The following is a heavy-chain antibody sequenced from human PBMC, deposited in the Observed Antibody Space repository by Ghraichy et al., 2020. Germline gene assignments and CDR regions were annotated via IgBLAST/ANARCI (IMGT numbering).Heavy chain of an antibody. CDR3: AKAPDYYDSSGYSPYYYYGMDV. V-gene: IGHV3-23*01. D-gene: IGHD3-22*01. CDR2: ISGSGGST. CDR1: GFTFSSYA. J-gene: IGHJ6*02. Sequence: GGSLRLSCAASGFTFSSYAMSWVRQAPGKGLEWVSAISGSGGSTYYADSVKGRFTISRDNSKNTLYLQMNSLRAEDTAVYYCAKAPDYYDSSGYSPYYYYGMDVWGQGTTVTVSS.